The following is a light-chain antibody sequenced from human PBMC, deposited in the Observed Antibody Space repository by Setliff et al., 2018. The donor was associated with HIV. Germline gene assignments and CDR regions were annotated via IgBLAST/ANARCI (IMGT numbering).Light chain of an antibody. J-gene: IGLJ1*01. Sequence: QSVLTQPASVSGSPGQSITISCSGTNSDIGSHDYVSWYQQHPGKAPKLIIFSVTYRPSGVSDRFSGSKSGNTASLTISGLQPEDVADYYCASHRDTNTLEVFGTGTKVTVL. CDR1: NSDIGSHDY. V-gene: IGLV2-14*03. CDR2: SVT. CDR3: ASHRDTNTLEV.